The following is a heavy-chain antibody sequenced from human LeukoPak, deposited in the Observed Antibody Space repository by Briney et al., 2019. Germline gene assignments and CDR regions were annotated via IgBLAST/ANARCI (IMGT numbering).Heavy chain of an antibody. D-gene: IGHD1-14*01. CDR2: ISGSGGST. CDR3: AKDRGRLDSFDL. J-gene: IGHJ3*01. CDR1: GFTFSSYA. V-gene: IGHV3-23*01. Sequence: PGGSLRLSCAASGFTFSSYAMSWVRQAPGKGLEWVSAISGSGGSTYYADSVKGRFTISRDNSKNTLYLQMISLRAEDTAVYYCAKDRGRLDSFDLWAQGTMVTVSS.